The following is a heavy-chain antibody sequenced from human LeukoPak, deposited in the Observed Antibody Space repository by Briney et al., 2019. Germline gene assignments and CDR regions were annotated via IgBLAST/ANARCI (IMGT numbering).Heavy chain of an antibody. CDR2: ISGSGGST. V-gene: IGHV3-23*01. J-gene: IGHJ4*02. Sequence: PGGSLRLSCAASGFTFSSYAMSWVRQAPGKGLEWVSAISGSGGSTYYADSVKGRFTISRDNSKNTLYLQMNSLRAEDTAVYYCAKVRVVVPAKSLDYWGQGTLVTVSS. CDR1: GFTFSSYA. CDR3: AKVRVVVPAKSLDY. D-gene: IGHD2-2*01.